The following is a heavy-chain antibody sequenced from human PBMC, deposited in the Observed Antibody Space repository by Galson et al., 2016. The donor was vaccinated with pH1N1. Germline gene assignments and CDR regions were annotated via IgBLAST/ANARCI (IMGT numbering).Heavy chain of an antibody. D-gene: IGHD3-16*01. Sequence: SLRLSCAASGFTFSTFAMIWVRQAPGKGLEWVSVISGNGGSPFYADSVKGRFTISRDSSKNTLFLQMNSLRVEDTALYYCAKGGSPQTPNDAFDVWGQGSMVTVSS. CDR2: ISGNGGSP. J-gene: IGHJ3*01. V-gene: IGHV3-23*01. CDR1: GFTFSTFA. CDR3: AKGGSPQTPNDAFDV.